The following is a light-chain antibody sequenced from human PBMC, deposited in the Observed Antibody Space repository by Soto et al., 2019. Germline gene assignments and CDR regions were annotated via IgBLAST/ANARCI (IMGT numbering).Light chain of an antibody. CDR1: QSVSRY. J-gene: IGKJ1*01. CDR3: QQYGSSWT. Sequence: IVLTQSPDTLSLSPGERATLSFRASQSVSRYLAWYQQTPGQAPRLLIYGTSHRATGIPDRFSGSGSGTDFTLTINRLEPEDFAVYYCQQYGSSWTFGQGTKVDIK. V-gene: IGKV3-20*01. CDR2: GTS.